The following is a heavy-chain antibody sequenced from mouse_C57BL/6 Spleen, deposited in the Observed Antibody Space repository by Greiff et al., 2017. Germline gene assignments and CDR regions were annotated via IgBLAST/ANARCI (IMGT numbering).Heavy chain of an antibody. Sequence: VQLQQPGAELVRPGSSVKLSCKASGYTFTSYWMHWVKQRPIQGLEWIGNIDPSDSETHYNQKFKDKATLTVDKSSSTAYMQLSSLTSEDSAVYYCARGGSDGYYGWFAYWGQGTLVTVSA. CDR3: ARGGSDGYYGWFAY. J-gene: IGHJ3*01. CDR2: IDPSDSET. D-gene: IGHD2-3*01. CDR1: GYTFTSYW. V-gene: IGHV1-52*01.